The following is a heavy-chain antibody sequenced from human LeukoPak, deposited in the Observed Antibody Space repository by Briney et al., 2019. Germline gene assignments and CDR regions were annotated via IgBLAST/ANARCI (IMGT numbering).Heavy chain of an antibody. CDR2: ISYDGSNK. V-gene: IGHV3-30*04. J-gene: IGHJ5*02. CDR1: GFTFSSYA. D-gene: IGHD3-9*01. CDR3: ARAGSYYDILTGQNWFDP. Sequence: GGSLRLSCAASGFTFSSYAMHWVRQAPGKGLEWVAVISYDGSNKYYADSVKGRFTISRDNSKNTLYLQMNSLRAEDTAMYYCARAGSYYDILTGQNWFDPWGQGTLVTVSS.